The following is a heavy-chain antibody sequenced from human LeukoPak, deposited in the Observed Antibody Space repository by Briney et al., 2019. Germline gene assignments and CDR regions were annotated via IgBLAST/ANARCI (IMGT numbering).Heavy chain of an antibody. CDR1: GGTFSSYA. V-gene: IGHV1-24*01. D-gene: IGHD3-9*01. CDR2: FDPEDGET. Sequence: ASVKVSCKASGGTFSSYAISWVRQAPGQGLEWMGGFDPEDGETIYAQKFQGRVTMTEDTSTDTAYMELSSLRSEDTAVYYCATGDHDILTGYYPSYYFDYWGQGTLVTVSS. J-gene: IGHJ4*02. CDR3: ATGDHDILTGYYPSYYFDY.